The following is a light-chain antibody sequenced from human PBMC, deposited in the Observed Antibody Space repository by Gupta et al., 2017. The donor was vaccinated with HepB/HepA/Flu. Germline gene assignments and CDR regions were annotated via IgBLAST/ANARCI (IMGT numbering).Light chain of an antibody. J-gene: IGKJ5*01. CDR3: QQGNSYPHT. CDR1: QDINSH. CDR2: SAS. V-gene: IGKV1-9*01. Sequence: DIQLNQSPSFLSASVGDRVTITCRASQDINSHLVWYQDKPGKAPDLLIYSASTVQSGVPSRFSGSGSVTDFTLTISSPQPEDFAPYYCQQGNSYPHTFGPGTRLDI.